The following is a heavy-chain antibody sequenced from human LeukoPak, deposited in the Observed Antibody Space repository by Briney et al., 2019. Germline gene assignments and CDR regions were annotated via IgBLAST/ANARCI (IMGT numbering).Heavy chain of an antibody. D-gene: IGHD2-15*01. J-gene: IGHJ6*02. CDR2: IYYSGST. CDR3: ARAVVAADYGMDV. V-gene: IGHV4-30-4*01. Sequence: PSETLSLTCTVSGGSISSGDYSWSWIRQPPGKGLEWIGYIYYSGSTYYNPSLKSRVTISVDTSKNQFSLKLSSVTAADTAVYYCARAVVAADYGMDVWGQGTTVTVSS. CDR1: GGSISSGDYS.